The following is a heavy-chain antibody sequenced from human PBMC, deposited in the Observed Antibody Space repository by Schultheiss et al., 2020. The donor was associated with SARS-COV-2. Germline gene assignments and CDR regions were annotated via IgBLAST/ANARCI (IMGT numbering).Heavy chain of an antibody. CDR1: GGSISSGGYY. V-gene: IGHV4-31*01. CDR3: ARISYYYDSSGPPSAFDI. Sequence: SETLSLTCTVSGGSISSGGYYWSWIRQHPGKGLEWIRYIYYSGSTYYNPSLKSLVTISVDTSKNQFSLKLSSVTAADTAVYYCARISYYYDSSGPPSAFDIWGQGTMVTVSS. D-gene: IGHD3-22*01. J-gene: IGHJ3*02. CDR2: IYYSGST.